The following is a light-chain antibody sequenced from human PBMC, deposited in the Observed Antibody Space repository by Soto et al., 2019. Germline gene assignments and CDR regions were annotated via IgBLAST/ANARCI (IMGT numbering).Light chain of an antibody. CDR2: EVS. J-gene: IGLJ2*01. V-gene: IGLV2-8*01. CDR3: SSYAGSNYVV. CDR1: SSDVGGYNY. Sequence: QSALTQPPSASGSPGQSVTISCTGTSSDVGGYNYVSWYQQHPGKAPKLMIYEVSKRPSGVPDRFSGSKSGNTASLTVSGLQAEDESDYYCSSYAGSNYVVFGGGTQLT.